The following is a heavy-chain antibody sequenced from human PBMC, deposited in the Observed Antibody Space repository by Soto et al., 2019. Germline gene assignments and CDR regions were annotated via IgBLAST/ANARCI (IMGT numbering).Heavy chain of an antibody. D-gene: IGHD3-16*01. CDR1: GGSFSGYY. CDR2: INHSGST. V-gene: IGHV4-34*01. CDR3: ARTQEDPGAIRKGDFDY. J-gene: IGHJ4*02. Sequence: QVQLQQWGAGLLKPSETLSLTCAVYGGSFSGYYWSWIRQPPGKGLEWIGEINHSGSTNYNPSLKSRVTISVDTSKNQFSLKLSSVTAADTAVYYCARTQEDPGAIRKGDFDYWGQGTLVTVSS.